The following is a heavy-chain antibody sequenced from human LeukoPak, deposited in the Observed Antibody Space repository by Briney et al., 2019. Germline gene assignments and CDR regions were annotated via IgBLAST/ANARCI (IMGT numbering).Heavy chain of an antibody. Sequence: PGGSLRLPCAASGFTFSSYAMHWVRQAPGKGLEWVAVISYDGSNKYYADSVKGRFTISRDNSKNTLYLQMNSLRAEDTAVYYCARDASRMIVVVITTLGMDYWGQGTLVTVSS. CDR3: ARDASRMIVVVITTLGMDY. CDR1: GFTFSSYA. D-gene: IGHD3-22*01. V-gene: IGHV3-30-3*01. CDR2: ISYDGSNK. J-gene: IGHJ4*02.